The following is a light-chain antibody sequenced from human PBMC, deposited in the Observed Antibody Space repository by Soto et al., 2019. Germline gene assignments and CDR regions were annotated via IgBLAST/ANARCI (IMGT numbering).Light chain of an antibody. V-gene: IGLV2-14*01. CDR1: SSDVGGYNY. J-gene: IGLJ1*01. Sequence: QSALTQPASVSGSPGQSITISCPGTSSDVGGYNYVSWYQQHPGKAPNLMIYEVSNRPSGVSNRFSCSKSGNTASLTISGLQAEDEADYYCSSYTSSSTEVFGTGTKVTVL. CDR3: SSYTSSSTEV. CDR2: EVS.